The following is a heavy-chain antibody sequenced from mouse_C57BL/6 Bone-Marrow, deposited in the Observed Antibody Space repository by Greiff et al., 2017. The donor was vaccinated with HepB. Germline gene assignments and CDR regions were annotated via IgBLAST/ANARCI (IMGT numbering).Heavy chain of an antibody. CDR3: ARDLFYSNYEDYAMDY. D-gene: IGHD2-5*01. J-gene: IGHJ4*01. CDR1: GYSITSGYY. CDR2: ISYDGSN. Sequence: EVKLVESGPGLVKPSQSLSLTCSVTGYSITSGYYWNWIRQFPGNKLEWMGYISYDGSNNYNPSLKNRISITRDTSKNQFFLKLNSVTTEDTATYYCARDLFYSNYEDYAMDYWGQGTSVTVSS. V-gene: IGHV3-6*01.